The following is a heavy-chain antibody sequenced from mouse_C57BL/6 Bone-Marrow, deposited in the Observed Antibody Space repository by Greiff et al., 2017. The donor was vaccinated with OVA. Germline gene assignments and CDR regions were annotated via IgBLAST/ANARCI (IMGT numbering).Heavy chain of an antibody. CDR2: IRSKSNNYAT. V-gene: IGHV10-1*01. CDR1: GFSFNTYA. CDR3: VRRGGEDAMDY. J-gene: IGHJ4*01. Sequence: EVQGVESGGGLVQPKGSLKLSCAASGFSFNTYAMNWVRQAPGKGLEWVARIRSKSNNYATYYADSVKDRFTISRDDSEIMLYLQMNNLKTEDTAMYYGVRRGGEDAMDYWGQGTSVTVSS.